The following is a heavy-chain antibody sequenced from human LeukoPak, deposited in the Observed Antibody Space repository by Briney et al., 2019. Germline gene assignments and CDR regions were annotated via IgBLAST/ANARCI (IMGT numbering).Heavy chain of an antibody. V-gene: IGHV3-7*03. CDR3: ATSRSLDY. CDR2: IMQDGAEK. Sequence: PGGSLRLSCEGSAFIFSGHWMNWVRQTPGKGLEWVANIMQDGAEKYYVDSVKGRFSISRDNAKNSLYLQMSSLRAEDTAVYYCATSRSLDYWGQGTLVIVSS. CDR1: AFIFSGHW. J-gene: IGHJ4*02.